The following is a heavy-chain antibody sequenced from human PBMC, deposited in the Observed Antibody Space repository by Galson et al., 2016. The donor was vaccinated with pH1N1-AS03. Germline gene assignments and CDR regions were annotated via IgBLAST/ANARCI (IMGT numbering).Heavy chain of an antibody. V-gene: IGHV3-30*18. D-gene: IGHD5-12*01. J-gene: IGHJ4*02. CDR3: AKTRKRGYSGYSFFEGPLDY. CDR1: GFTFSDYY. Sequence: SLRLSCAASGFTFSDYYMSWIRQAPGKGLECVAIISYDGTNKYYADSVQGRFTISRYNSKNTLYLQMNSLRPEDTAVYYCAKTRKRGYSGYSFFEGPLDYWGQGTLVTVSS. CDR2: ISYDGTNK.